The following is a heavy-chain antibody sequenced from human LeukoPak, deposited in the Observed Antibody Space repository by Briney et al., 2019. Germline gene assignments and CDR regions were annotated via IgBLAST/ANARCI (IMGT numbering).Heavy chain of an antibody. V-gene: IGHV4-34*01. D-gene: IGHD3-9*01. CDR2: IYYSGST. CDR3: ARRLNYDILTGYYPKFDY. J-gene: IGHJ4*02. Sequence: PSETLSLTCAVYGGSFSGYYWSWIRQPPGKGLEWIGTIYYSGSTYYNPSLKSRVTISVDTSKNQFSLKLSSVTAADTAVYYCARRLNYDILTGYYPKFDYWGQGTLVTVSS. CDR1: GGSFSGYY.